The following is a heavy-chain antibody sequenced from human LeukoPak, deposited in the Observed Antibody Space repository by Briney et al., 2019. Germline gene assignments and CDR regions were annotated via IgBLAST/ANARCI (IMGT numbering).Heavy chain of an antibody. CDR3: AEHCSGVSCSDQDAFEI. V-gene: IGHV4-59*05. Sequence: GSLRLSCAASGFTFSTYSMNWVRQAPGKGLEWIGSIFSSGTTHYSPSVNSRVTISVDTSQNHFSLKLKSVTAADTAVYYCAEHCSGVSCSDQDAFEIWGQGTTVTVSS. D-gene: IGHD2-15*01. J-gene: IGHJ3*02. CDR2: IFSSGTT. CDR1: GFTFSTYSMN.